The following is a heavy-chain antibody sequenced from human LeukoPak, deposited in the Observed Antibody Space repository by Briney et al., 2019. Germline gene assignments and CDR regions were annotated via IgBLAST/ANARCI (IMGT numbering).Heavy chain of an antibody. Sequence: GASVKVSCKASGYTFTSYAMHWVRQAPGQRLEWMGWINAGNGNTKYSQKFQGRVTITRDTSASTAYMELSSLRSEDTAVYYCARLKSHGSGSYYNPGWFDPWGQGTLVTVSS. CDR2: INAGNGNT. J-gene: IGHJ5*02. CDR1: GYTFTSYA. D-gene: IGHD3-10*01. V-gene: IGHV1-3*01. CDR3: ARLKSHGSGSYYNPGWFDP.